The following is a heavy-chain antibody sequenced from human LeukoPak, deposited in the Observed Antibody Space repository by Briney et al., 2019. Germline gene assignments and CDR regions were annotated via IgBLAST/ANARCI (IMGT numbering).Heavy chain of an antibody. CDR1: GFTFSNYG. CDR2: LSYYGSQK. CDR3: ARSGQLWLSSHDY. V-gene: IGHV3-30*03. J-gene: IGHJ4*02. D-gene: IGHD5-18*01. Sequence: SGGSLRLSCAASGFTFSNYGMHWVRQAPGKGLEWVAVLSYYGSQKYYADSVKGRFTISRDNSKNTLYVQMNSLRAEDTAVYYCARSGQLWLSSHDYWGQGTLVTVSS.